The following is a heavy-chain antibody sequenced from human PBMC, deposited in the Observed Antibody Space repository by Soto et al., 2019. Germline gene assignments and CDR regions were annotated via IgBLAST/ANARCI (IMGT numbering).Heavy chain of an antibody. CDR2: INAGNGNT. CDR1: GYTFTSYA. V-gene: IGHV1-3*01. CDR3: ARDRSSYYDSSGYSGFDY. J-gene: IGHJ4*02. Sequence: QVQLVQSGAEVKKPGASVKVSCKASGYTFTSYAMHWVRQAPGQRLEWMGWINAGNGNTKYSQKFQGGVTITRDTSASTAYMELSSLRSEDTAVYYCARDRSSYYDSSGYSGFDYWGQGTLVTVSS. D-gene: IGHD3-22*01.